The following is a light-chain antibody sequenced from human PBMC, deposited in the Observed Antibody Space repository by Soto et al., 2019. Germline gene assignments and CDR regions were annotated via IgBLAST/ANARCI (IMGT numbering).Light chain of an antibody. CDR3: MQALQTPRT. Sequence: DIVMTQSPLSLPVTPGEPASISCRSSQSLLHSNGYNYLVWYLQKPGQSPQLLIYLGSNRASGVPDRFSGSGSGTDFTLKISRVEAEDVGVYYCMQALQTPRTFGQGTKLEIK. CDR1: QSLLHSNGYNY. CDR2: LGS. V-gene: IGKV2-28*01. J-gene: IGKJ2*01.